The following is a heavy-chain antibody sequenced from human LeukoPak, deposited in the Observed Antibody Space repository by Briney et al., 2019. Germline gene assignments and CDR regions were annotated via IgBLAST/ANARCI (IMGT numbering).Heavy chain of an antibody. CDR2: IYTSGST. V-gene: IGHV4-4*09. J-gene: IGHJ4*02. CDR3: ARRAGSSWYFDY. D-gene: IGHD6-6*01. Sequence: SETLFLTCTVSGGSISSYYWSWIRQPPGKGLEWIGYIYTSGSTNYNPSLKSRVTISVDTSKNQFSLKLSSVTAADTAVYYCARRAGSSWYFDYWGQGTLVTVSS. CDR1: GGSISSYY.